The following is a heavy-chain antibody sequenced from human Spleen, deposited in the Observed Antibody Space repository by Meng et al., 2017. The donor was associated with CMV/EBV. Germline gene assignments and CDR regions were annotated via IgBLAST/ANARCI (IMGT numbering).Heavy chain of an antibody. J-gene: IGHJ6*02. V-gene: IGHV1-8*01. CDR2: MNPNSGNT. D-gene: IGHD6-13*01. CDR3: ARGDRGVYSSPHYYYGMDV. Sequence: ASVKVSCKASGYTFTSYDINWVRQATGQGLEWMGWMNPNSGNTGYAQKFQGRVTMTRNTSISTAYMELSSLRSVDTAVYYCARGDRGVYSSPHYYYGMDVWGQGTTVTVSS. CDR1: GYTFTSYD.